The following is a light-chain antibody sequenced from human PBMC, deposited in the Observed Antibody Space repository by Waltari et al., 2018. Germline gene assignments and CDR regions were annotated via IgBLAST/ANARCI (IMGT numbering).Light chain of an antibody. CDR1: SNHVGAFDY. CDR3: SSYAGTNNFVV. Sequence: QSALTQPPSASGSPGHSVTISCTGTSNHVGAFDYVSWYQQHPGKAPKVVISEVTKRPSGVPDRFSGSRSGNTAFLTVSGLQPEDEANYYCSSYAGTNNFVVFGGGTKLTVL. V-gene: IGLV2-8*01. CDR2: EVT. J-gene: IGLJ2*01.